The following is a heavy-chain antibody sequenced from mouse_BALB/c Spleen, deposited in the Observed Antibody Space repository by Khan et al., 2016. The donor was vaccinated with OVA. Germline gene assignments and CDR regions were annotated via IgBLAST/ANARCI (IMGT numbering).Heavy chain of an antibody. D-gene: IGHD1-2*01. CDR1: GYSITSGYG. CDR2: ISYSGST. CDR3: ARTARIKY. Sequence: EVKLEESGPGLVKPSQSLSLTCTVTGYSITSGYGWNWIRQFPGNKLEWMGYISYSGSTTYTPSLKSRISITRDTSKNQFFLQLNSVTTEDTATYYCARTARIKYWGQGTTLTVSS. J-gene: IGHJ2*01. V-gene: IGHV3-2*02.